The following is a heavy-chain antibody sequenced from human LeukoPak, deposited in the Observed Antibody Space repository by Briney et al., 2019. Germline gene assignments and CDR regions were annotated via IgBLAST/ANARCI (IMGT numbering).Heavy chain of an antibody. J-gene: IGHJ2*01. D-gene: IGHD3-9*01. CDR3: VKDKDYDTSGWYFDL. CDR1: GFTFSSYG. Sequence: GRSLRLSCAASGFTFSSYGMPWVRQAPGKGLEWVASISSDGTKKYYGDSVKGRFTISRDNSKNTLYLQMNSLRAEDTSVYYCVKDKDYDTSGWYFDLWGRGTLVTVSS. V-gene: IGHV3-30*18. CDR2: ISSDGTKK.